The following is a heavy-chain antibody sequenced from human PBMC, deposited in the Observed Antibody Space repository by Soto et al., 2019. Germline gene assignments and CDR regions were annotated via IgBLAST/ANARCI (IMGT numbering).Heavy chain of an antibody. Sequence: QMQLVQSGPEVKKPGTSVKVSCKASGFTFTSSTVQWVRQARGQRLEWIGWIVVGSGNTIYAQKFQERVTITRDMSTSTAYMELSSLGSEDTAVYYCAAGDYYDSSGYSSDYWGQGTLVTVSS. D-gene: IGHD3-22*01. CDR3: AAGDYYDSSGYSSDY. CDR1: GFTFTSST. CDR2: IVVGSGNT. J-gene: IGHJ4*02. V-gene: IGHV1-58*01.